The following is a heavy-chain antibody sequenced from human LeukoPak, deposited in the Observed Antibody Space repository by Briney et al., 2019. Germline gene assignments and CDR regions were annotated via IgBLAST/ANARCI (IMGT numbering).Heavy chain of an antibody. CDR3: ARDRVGQQLVGRKYYYYYMDV. CDR2: MYYSGST. D-gene: IGHD6-13*01. CDR1: GGSLSSYY. Sequence: PSETLSLTCAVDGGSLSSYYWSWIRQPPGKGLEWIGYMYYSGSTNYNPSLKSRVTISVDMSKNQVSLKLSSVTAADTAVYYCARDRVGQQLVGRKYYYYYMDVWGKGTTVTISS. V-gene: IGHV4-59*01. J-gene: IGHJ6*03.